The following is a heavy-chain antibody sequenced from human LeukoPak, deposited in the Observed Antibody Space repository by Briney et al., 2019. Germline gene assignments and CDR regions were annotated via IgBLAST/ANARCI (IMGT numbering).Heavy chain of an antibody. CDR1: GGSISSYY. V-gene: IGHV4-59*01. CDR3: ASISYGSGSIGY. Sequence: SETLSLTCTVSGGSISSYYWSWIRQPPGKGLEWIGYIHYSGSTKYNPSLKSRVTISVDTSKNQFSLKLSSVTAADTAVYYCASISYGSGSIGYWGQGTLVTVSS. J-gene: IGHJ4*02. D-gene: IGHD3-10*01. CDR2: IHYSGST.